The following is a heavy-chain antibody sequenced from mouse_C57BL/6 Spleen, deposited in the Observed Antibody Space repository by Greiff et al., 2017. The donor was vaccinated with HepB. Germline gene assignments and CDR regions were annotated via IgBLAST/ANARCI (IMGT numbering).Heavy chain of an antibody. CDR1: GYTFTDYY. D-gene: IGHD1-1*01. CDR3: AKDLYCGSGYGFAY. CDR2: INPNNGGT. J-gene: IGHJ3*01. V-gene: IGHV1-26*01. Sequence: EVQLQQSGPELVKPGASVKISCKASGYTFTDYYMNWVKQSHGKSLEWIGDINPNNGGTSYNQKFKGKATLTVDKSSSTAYMELRSLTSEDSAVDYCAKDLYCGSGYGFAYWGQGTLVTVSA.